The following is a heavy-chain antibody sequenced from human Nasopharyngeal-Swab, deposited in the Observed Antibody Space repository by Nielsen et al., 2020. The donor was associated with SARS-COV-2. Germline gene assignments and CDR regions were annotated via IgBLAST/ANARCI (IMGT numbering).Heavy chain of an antibody. Sequence: SVKVSCKASGGTFSSFPINWVRQAPGQGLEWMGRIIPFLGIANYAWNLRGRVTITADKSTSTAYMELSSLRSEDTAVYYCATEDTAMATFNYFDQWGQGILVTLSS. J-gene: IGHJ4*02. CDR3: ATEDTAMATFNYFDQ. D-gene: IGHD5-18*01. CDR2: IIPFLGIA. CDR1: GGTFSSFP. V-gene: IGHV1-69*04.